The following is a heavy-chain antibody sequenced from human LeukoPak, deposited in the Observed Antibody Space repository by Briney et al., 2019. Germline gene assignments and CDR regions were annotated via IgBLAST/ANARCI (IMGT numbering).Heavy chain of an antibody. CDR1: GGSFSGYY. J-gene: IGHJ6*02. V-gene: IGHV4-34*01. Sequence: PSETLSLTCAVYGGSFSGYYWSWIRQPPGKGLEWIGEINHSGSTNYNPSLKSRVTISVDTSKNQFSLKLSSVTAADTAVYYCAREQRFYYYYGMDVWGQGTTVTVSS. CDR2: INHSGST. CDR3: AREQRFYYYYGMDV. D-gene: IGHD5-24*01.